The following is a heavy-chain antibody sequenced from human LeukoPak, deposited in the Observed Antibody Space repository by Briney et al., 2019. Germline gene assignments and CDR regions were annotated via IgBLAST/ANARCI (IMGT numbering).Heavy chain of an antibody. V-gene: IGHV1-18*04. Sequence: ASVTLSCKASGYTLTNYGISWVRQAPGQGLEWMGWISAYSGHTKSVQKVQDRVTMTTDTSTNTAYIELRSLRSDDTAVYYCARDPRNYYDSSGYSVNFEYWGQGTLLTVSS. D-gene: IGHD3-22*01. CDR2: ISAYSGHT. CDR3: ARDPRNYYDSSGYSVNFEY. CDR1: GYTLTNYG. J-gene: IGHJ4*02.